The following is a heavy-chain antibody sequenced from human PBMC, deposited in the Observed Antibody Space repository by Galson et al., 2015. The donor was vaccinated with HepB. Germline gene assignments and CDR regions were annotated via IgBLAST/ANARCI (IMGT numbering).Heavy chain of an antibody. V-gene: IGHV2-26*01. J-gene: IGHJ6*03. Sequence: PALVKPTQTLTLTCTVSGFSLSNVRVGVSWIRQPPGKALEWLAHIFSNDEKSYNTSLRNRLSLSKDTSNSQVVLTMANMDPVDTATYYCARVTYGDYSYYYYYMDVWGKGTTVTVSS. CDR2: IFSNDEK. D-gene: IGHD4-17*01. CDR3: ARVTYGDYSYYYYYMDV. CDR1: GFSLSNVRVG.